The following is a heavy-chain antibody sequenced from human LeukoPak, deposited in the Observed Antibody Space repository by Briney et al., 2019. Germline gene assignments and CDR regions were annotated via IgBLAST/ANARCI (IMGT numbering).Heavy chain of an antibody. D-gene: IGHD6-6*01. CDR2: IYYDGTT. CDR1: GGSISRSPYY. V-gene: IGHV4-39*01. Sequence: SETLSLTCTVSGGSISRSPYYWGWIRQPPGKGLEWIGSIYYDGTTYYSPSLKSRDAISVDTSKNQFSLKLNSVTAADTAVYYCAPQGGSSSWFDPWGQGTLATVSS. J-gene: IGHJ5*02. CDR3: APQGGSSSWFDP.